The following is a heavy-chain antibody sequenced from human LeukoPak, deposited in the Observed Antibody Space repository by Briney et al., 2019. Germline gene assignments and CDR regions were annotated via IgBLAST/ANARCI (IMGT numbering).Heavy chain of an antibody. J-gene: IGHJ4*02. CDR1: GFTFSNYA. CDR2: ISGSGGGGNT. Sequence: GGSLTLSYAASGFTFSNYAINWVRQPPGKGLEWVSVISGSGGGGNTYYADSVKGRFTISRDNSKNTLCLHMNSLRAEDTAIYYCARVSDGTGYPRIPFDYWGQGTLVTVSS. CDR3: ARVSDGTGYPRIPFDY. V-gene: IGHV3-23*01. D-gene: IGHD3-9*01.